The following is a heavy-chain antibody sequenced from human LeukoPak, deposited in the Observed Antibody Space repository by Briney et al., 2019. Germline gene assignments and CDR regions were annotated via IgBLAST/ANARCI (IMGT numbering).Heavy chain of an antibody. CDR3: ARDASSSWYRAEYFQH. CDR1: GFTFSSYS. CDR2: ISSSSSYI. Sequence: GGSLRLSCAASGFTFSSYSMNWVRQAPGKGLEWVSSISSSSSYIYYADSVKGRFTISRDNAKNSLYLQMNSLRAEDTAVYYCARDASSSWYRAEYFQHWGQGTLVTVSS. V-gene: IGHV3-21*01. J-gene: IGHJ1*01. D-gene: IGHD6-13*01.